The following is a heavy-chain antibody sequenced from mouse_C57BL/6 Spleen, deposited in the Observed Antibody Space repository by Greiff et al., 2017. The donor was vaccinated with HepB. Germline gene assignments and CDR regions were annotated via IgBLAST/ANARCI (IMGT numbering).Heavy chain of an antibody. D-gene: IGHD1-1*01. CDR1: GFTFSDYG. Sequence: EVQVVESGGGLVKPGGSLKLSCAASGFTFSDYGMHWVRQAPEKGLEWVAYISSGSSTIYYADTVKGRFTISRDNAKNTLFLQMTSLRSEDTAMYYCAKLLYYAMDYWGQGTSVTVSS. CDR2: ISSGSSTI. J-gene: IGHJ4*01. V-gene: IGHV5-17*01. CDR3: AKLLYYAMDY.